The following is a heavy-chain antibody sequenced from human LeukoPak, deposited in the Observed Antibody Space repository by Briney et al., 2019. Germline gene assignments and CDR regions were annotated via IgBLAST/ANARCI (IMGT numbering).Heavy chain of an antibody. CDR3: ARARLTGPYYSYYGMDV. Sequence: QSGGPLRLSCAASGFTFSSYEMNWVRQAPGKGLEWVSYISSSGNTIYYADSVKGRFTISRDNAKNSLFLQMNSLRAEDTAVYYCARARLTGPYYSYYGMDVWGHGTTVTVSS. CDR1: GFTFSSYE. CDR2: ISSSGNTI. V-gene: IGHV3-48*03. D-gene: IGHD3-9*01. J-gene: IGHJ6*02.